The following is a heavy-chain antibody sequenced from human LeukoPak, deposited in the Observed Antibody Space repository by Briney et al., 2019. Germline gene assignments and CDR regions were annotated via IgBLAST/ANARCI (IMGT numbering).Heavy chain of an antibody. Sequence: ASVKVSCKVSGYTLTELSMHWVRQAPGKGHEWMGGFDPEDGETIYAQKFQGRVTMTEDTSTDTAYMELSSLRSEDTAVYYCATSPSPYYYDSSGYYYDWGQGTLVTVSS. CDR3: ATSPSPYYYDSSGYYYD. D-gene: IGHD3-22*01. CDR2: FDPEDGET. CDR1: GYTLTELS. J-gene: IGHJ4*02. V-gene: IGHV1-24*01.